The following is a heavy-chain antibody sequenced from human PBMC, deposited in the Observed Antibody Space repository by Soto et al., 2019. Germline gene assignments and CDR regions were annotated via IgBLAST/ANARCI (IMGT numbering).Heavy chain of an antibody. CDR1: GFTFSSNA. CDR3: AKDVLLRFGELDYYYMDV. Sequence: EVQLLESGGGLVQPGGSLRLSCAASGFTFSSNAMSWVRQAPGKGLEWVSAISGSGGSTYYADSVKGRFTISRDNSKNTLYLQMNSLRAEDTAVYYCAKDVLLRFGELDYYYMDVWGKGTTVTVSS. D-gene: IGHD3-10*01. CDR2: ISGSGGST. J-gene: IGHJ6*03. V-gene: IGHV3-23*01.